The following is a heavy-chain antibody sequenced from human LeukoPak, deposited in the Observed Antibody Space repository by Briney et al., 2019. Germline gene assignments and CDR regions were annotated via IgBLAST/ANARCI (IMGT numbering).Heavy chain of an antibody. V-gene: IGHV3-21*01. Sequence: GGSLRLSCTASGFSFSDYWMNWVRQAPGKGLEWVSSISSSSSYIYYADSVKGRFTISRDNAKNSLYLQMNSLRAEDTAVYYCAMAPYSSGWSFDYWGQGTLVTVSS. CDR2: ISSSSSYI. J-gene: IGHJ4*02. CDR3: AMAPYSSGWSFDY. CDR1: GFSFSDYW. D-gene: IGHD6-19*01.